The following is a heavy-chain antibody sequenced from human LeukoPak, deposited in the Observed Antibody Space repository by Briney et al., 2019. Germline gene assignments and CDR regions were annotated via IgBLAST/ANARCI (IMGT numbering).Heavy chain of an antibody. V-gene: IGHV3-48*04. CDR1: GFTFSRYS. Sequence: GGSLRLSCAASGFTFSRYSMNWVRQAPGKGLEWVSYIHSSSSIIYYADSVKGRFTISRDNAKASLFLQMNSLRAEDTAVYYCARRNYDILGNDYWGQGTLVTVSS. CDR3: ARRNYDILGNDY. CDR2: IHSSSSII. J-gene: IGHJ4*02. D-gene: IGHD3-9*01.